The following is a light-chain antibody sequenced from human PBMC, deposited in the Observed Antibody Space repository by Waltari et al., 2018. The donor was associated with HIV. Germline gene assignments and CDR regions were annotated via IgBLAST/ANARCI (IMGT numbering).Light chain of an antibody. J-gene: IGKJ4*01. CDR1: HSISSSY. V-gene: IGKV3-20*01. CDR2: GAS. CDR3: QQYGSSPLT. Sequence: DIVLTHSPVPLSLFLGERATLYCRASHSISSSYLAWYQQKPSQAPKLLISGASSRATGIPDRFSGSVSGTDFTLTISRLEPEDFVVYYCQQYGSSPLTFGGGTKVEIK.